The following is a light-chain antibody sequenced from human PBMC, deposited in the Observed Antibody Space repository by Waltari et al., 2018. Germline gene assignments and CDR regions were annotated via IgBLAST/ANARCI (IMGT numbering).Light chain of an antibody. V-gene: IGLV2-14*01. J-gene: IGLJ2*01. CDR1: SGDIGGYKY. CDR3: SSYTGSVTWV. CDR2: AVD. Sequence: QSALTQPASVSGSPGQSITISRNGSSGDIGGYKYVSWYQQHPGKAPKLSIYAVDKRPSGVSNRFSGSKSGYTAFLTIAGLQTEDECVYYCSSYTGSVTWVFGGGTQLTVL.